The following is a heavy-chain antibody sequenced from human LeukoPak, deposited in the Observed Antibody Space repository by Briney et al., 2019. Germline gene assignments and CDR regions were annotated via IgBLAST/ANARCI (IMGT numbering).Heavy chain of an antibody. CDR3: ARGFWGFTPVFDI. CDR2: INHSGST. CDR1: GGSFSGYY. J-gene: IGHJ3*02. D-gene: IGHD3-16*01. V-gene: IGHV4-34*01. Sequence: PSETLSLTCAVYGGSFSGYYWSWIRQPPGKGLEWIGEINHSGSTNYNPSLKSRVTISVDTSKNQFSLKLSSVTAADTAVYYCARGFWGFTPVFDIWAQGKMVTVSS.